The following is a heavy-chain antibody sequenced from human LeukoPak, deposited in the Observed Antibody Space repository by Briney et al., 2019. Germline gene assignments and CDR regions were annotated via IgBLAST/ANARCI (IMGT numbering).Heavy chain of an antibody. V-gene: IGHV1-8*03. J-gene: IGHJ4*02. D-gene: IGHD4-11*01. Sequence: ASVKVSCKASGYTFTSYGISWVRQAPGQGLEWMGWMNPNSGNTGYAQKFQGRVTITRNTSISTAYMELSSLRSEDTAVYYCARSDYTFDYWGQGTLVTVSS. CDR2: MNPNSGNT. CDR3: ARSDYTFDY. CDR1: GYTFTSYG.